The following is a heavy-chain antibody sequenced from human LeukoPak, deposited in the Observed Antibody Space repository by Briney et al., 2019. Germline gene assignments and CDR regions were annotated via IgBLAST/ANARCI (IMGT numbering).Heavy chain of an antibody. CDR2: IYYSGST. V-gene: IGHV4-61*08. CDR1: GGSISSGGYY. CDR3: ARAVLWFGTPEYYFDY. Sequence: SETLSLTCTVSGGSISSGGYYWSWIRQPPGKGLEWIGYIYYSGSTNYNPSLKSRVTISVDTSKNQFSLKLSSVTAADTAVYYCARAVLWFGTPEYYFDYWGQGTLVTVSS. D-gene: IGHD3-10*01. J-gene: IGHJ4*02.